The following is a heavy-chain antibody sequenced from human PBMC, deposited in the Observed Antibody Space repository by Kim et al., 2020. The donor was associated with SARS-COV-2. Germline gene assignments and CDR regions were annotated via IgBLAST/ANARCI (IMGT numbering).Heavy chain of an antibody. CDR1: GGSISSSSYY. Sequence: SETLSLTCTVSGGSISSSSYYWGWIRQPPGKGLEWIGSIYYSGSTYYNPSLKSRVTISVDTSKNQFSLKLSSVTAADTAVYYCARLELELLTIPFDYWGQGTLVTVSS. CDR3: ARLELELLTIPFDY. D-gene: IGHD1-7*01. V-gene: IGHV4-39*01. CDR2: IYYSGST. J-gene: IGHJ4*02.